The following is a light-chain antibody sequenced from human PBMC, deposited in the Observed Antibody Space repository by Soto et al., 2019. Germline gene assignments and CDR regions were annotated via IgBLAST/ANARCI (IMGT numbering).Light chain of an antibody. CDR2: GNT. CDR1: SSNIGAGHD. V-gene: IGLV1-40*01. CDR3: QSYDTSLSGWV. J-gene: IGLJ3*02. Sequence: QSVLTQPPSVSGAPGQRITISCTGSSSNIGAGHDVHWYQQRPGTAPKLPIYGNTNRPSGVPDRFAASKSGTSASLAITGLQAEDEADYYCQSYDTSLSGWVFGGGTKLTVL.